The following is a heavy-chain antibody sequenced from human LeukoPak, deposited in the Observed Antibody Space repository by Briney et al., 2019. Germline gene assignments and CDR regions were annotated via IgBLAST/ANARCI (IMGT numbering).Heavy chain of an antibody. J-gene: IGHJ4*02. V-gene: IGHV3-30-3*01. CDR1: GFTFSSYA. D-gene: IGHD1-26*01. Sequence: GGSLRLSCAASGFTFSSYAMHRVRQAPGKGLEWVAVISYDGSNKYYADSVKGRFTISRDNSKNTLYLQMNSLRAEDTAVYYCARGRNVGATRYPDYWGQGTLVTVSS. CDR3: ARGRNVGATRYPDY. CDR2: ISYDGSNK.